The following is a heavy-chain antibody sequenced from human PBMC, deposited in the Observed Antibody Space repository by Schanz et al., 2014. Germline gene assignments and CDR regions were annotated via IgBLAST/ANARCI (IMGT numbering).Heavy chain of an antibody. Sequence: EMQLLESGGGLAQPGGSLRLSCAASGFKFTDYAMTWVRQAPGKGLEWVSNMSPTGSSTYYADSVKGRFTISRDNSKNTLCLQMNRLRAEDTAVYYCAKVAPAAADLDAWGLGTLVTVSS. CDR3: AKVAPAAADLDA. CDR1: GFKFTDYA. V-gene: IGHV3-23*01. CDR2: MSPTGSST. J-gene: IGHJ5*02. D-gene: IGHD2-2*01.